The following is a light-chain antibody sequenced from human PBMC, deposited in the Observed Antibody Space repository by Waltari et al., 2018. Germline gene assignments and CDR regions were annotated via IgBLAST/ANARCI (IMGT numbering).Light chain of an antibody. Sequence: QSALTQPASVSGSPGQSISIPCTGTSSDVGGYNYVSWYQHHPGKAPKLLIYDVSNPPPGVSERSSGSKSGNTSSLTISGLQAEDEADYDCSSYKSTSYTSSTSVVFGGGTKLTVL. CDR2: DVS. CDR1: SSDVGGYNY. CDR3: SSYKSTSYTSSTSVV. J-gene: IGLJ2*01. V-gene: IGLV2-14*03.